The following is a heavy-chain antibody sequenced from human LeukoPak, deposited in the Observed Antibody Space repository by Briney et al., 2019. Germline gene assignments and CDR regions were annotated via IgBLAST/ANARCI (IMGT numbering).Heavy chain of an antibody. D-gene: IGHD3-3*01. CDR3: ARGKRQYYDFWSGYYYYYYMDV. CDR1: GFTFDDYG. CDR2: INWIGGST. V-gene: IGHV3-20*04. Sequence: GGSLRLSCAASGFTFDDYGMSWVRQAPGKGLEWVSGINWIGGSTGYADSVEGRFTISRDNAKNSLYLQMNSLRAEDTALYYCARGKRQYYDFWSGYYYYYYMDVWGKGTTVTVSS. J-gene: IGHJ6*03.